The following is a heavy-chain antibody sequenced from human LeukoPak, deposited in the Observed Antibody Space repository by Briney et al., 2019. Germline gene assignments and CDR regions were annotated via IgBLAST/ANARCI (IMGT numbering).Heavy chain of an antibody. D-gene: IGHD3-22*01. CDR3: ARVHFPSRYDSSGFDY. V-gene: IGHV3-66*01. J-gene: IGHJ4*02. CDR1: GFTFSSSA. CDR2: IYSGGST. Sequence: GGSLRLSCAASGFTFSSSAMHWVRQAPGKGLEWVSVIYSGGSTYYADSVKGRFTISRDNSKNTLYLQMNSLRAEDTAVYYCARVHFPSRYDSSGFDYWGQGTLVTVSS.